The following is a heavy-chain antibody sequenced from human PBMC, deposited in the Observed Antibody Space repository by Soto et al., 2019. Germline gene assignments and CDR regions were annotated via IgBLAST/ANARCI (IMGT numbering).Heavy chain of an antibody. CDR3: AKDESPAPYYYGSGSRFDY. V-gene: IGHV3-23*01. Sequence: PGGSLRLSCAASGFTFSSYAMSWVRQAPGKGLEWASAISGSGGSTYYADSVKGRFTISRDNSKNTLYLQMNSLRAEDTAVYYCAKDESPAPYYYGSGSRFDYWGQGTLVTVSS. D-gene: IGHD3-10*01. CDR2: ISGSGGST. J-gene: IGHJ4*02. CDR1: GFTFSSYA.